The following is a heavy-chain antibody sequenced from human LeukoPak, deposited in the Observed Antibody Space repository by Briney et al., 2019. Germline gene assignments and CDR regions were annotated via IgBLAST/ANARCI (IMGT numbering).Heavy chain of an antibody. CDR3: QKYSSSSFDF. D-gene: IGHD6-6*01. J-gene: IGHJ4*02. Sequence: GGSLRLSCAASGFTFSSYWMSWVRQAPGKGLEWVSFIRSKVYAETTEYAASVKGRFTISRDDSKSIAYLQMNSLKTEDTAVYYCQKYSSSSFDFWGQGTLVTVSS. CDR2: IRSKVYAETT. CDR1: GFTFSSYW. V-gene: IGHV3-49*04.